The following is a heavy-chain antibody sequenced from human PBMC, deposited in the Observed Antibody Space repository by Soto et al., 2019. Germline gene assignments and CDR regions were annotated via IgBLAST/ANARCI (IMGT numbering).Heavy chain of an antibody. D-gene: IGHD3-22*01. CDR1: GFTFSSYG. V-gene: IGHV3-33*01. CDR3: ARDYDSSGYYG. CDR2: IWYDGSNK. Sequence: QVQLVESGGGVVQPGRSLRLSCAASGFTFSSYGMHWVRQAPGKGLEWVAVIWYDGSNKYYADSVKGRFTISRDNSKNTLYLHMNTLRAEDTAEYYCARDYDSSGYYGWGQGTLVTVSS. J-gene: IGHJ4*02.